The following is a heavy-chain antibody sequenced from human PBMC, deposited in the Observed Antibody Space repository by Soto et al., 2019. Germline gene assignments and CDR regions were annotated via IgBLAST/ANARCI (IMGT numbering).Heavy chain of an antibody. CDR1: GFPFSSYS. J-gene: IGHJ4*02. V-gene: IGHV3-21*01. Sequence: GGSLRLSCAASGFPFSSYSMTWVRQRPGKGLEWVSSISGTSEYIYYADSLKGRFTISRDNARNSVYLQIHSLRTDDTAVYYCARSFDSVGDSWGQGTLVTVSS. CDR3: ARSFDSVGDS. CDR2: ISGTSEYI. D-gene: IGHD3-9*01.